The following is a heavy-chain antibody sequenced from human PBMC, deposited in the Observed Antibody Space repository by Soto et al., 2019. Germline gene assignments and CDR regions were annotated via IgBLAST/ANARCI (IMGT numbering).Heavy chain of an antibody. D-gene: IGHD6-13*01. CDR3: ARVERIAAAGTLGWFDP. CDR1: GGSISSYY. CDR2: IYYSGST. V-gene: IGHV4-59*01. Sequence: QVQLQESGPGLVKPSETLSLTCTVSGGSISSYYWSWIRQPPGKGLEWIGYIYYSGSTNYNPSLRSRVTISVDASKHQFSLKLSSVTAADTAVYYCARVERIAAAGTLGWFDPWGQGTLVTVSS. J-gene: IGHJ5*02.